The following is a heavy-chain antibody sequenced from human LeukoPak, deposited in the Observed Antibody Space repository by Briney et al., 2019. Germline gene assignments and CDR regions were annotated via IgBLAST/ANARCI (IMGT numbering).Heavy chain of an antibody. CDR2: IKQDGSQK. D-gene: IGHD1-1*01. J-gene: IGHJ4*02. CDR3: ARDTTYKLDN. CDR1: GFIFSIYW. V-gene: IGHV3-7*01. Sequence: GGSLRLSCAPSGFIFSIYWMSWVRQAPGQGLEWVANIKQDGSQKYYVESVKGRFTISRDNAKNSLYLQMNSLRAEDTAIYYCARDTTYKLDNWGQGTLVTVSS.